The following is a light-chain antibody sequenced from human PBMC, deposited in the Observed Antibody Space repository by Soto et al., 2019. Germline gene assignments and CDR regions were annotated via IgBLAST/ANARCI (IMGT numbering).Light chain of an antibody. Sequence: QSALTQPPSASGSPGQSFTISCTLTSSDVGTHGYVSWYQQHAGKAPKLVIYDVTKRPSGVPDRFSGSKSGNTASLTVSGLQAEDEADYYCMCYAGGNNWVFGGGTKVTVL. J-gene: IGLJ3*02. V-gene: IGLV2-8*01. CDR3: MCYAGGNNWV. CDR2: DVT. CDR1: SSDVGTHGY.